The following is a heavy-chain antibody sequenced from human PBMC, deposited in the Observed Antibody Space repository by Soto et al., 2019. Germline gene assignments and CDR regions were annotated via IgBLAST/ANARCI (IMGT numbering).Heavy chain of an antibody. CDR1: GFTFSSYA. D-gene: IGHD2-2*01. Sequence: GGSLRLSCAASGFTFSSYAMSWVRQAPGKGLEWVSAISGSGGSTYYAESVKGRFTISRDNSKNTLYLQMNSLRAEDTAVYYCAKQLRGDIVVVPGWFDPWGQGTLVTVSS. J-gene: IGHJ5*02. CDR2: ISGSGGST. CDR3: AKQLRGDIVVVPGWFDP. V-gene: IGHV3-23*01.